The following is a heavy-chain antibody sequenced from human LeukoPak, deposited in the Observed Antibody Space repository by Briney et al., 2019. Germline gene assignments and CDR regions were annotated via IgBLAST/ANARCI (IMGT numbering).Heavy chain of an antibody. D-gene: IGHD3-10*01. V-gene: IGHV3-7*01. CDR3: ARSPMVRGLIPHFDY. J-gene: IGHJ4*02. CDR2: IKQDGSEK. CDR1: GFTFSSYW. Sequence: QPGGSLRLSCAASGFTFSSYWMSWVRQAPGKGLEWVANIKQDGSEKYYVDSVKGRFTISRDNAKNSLYLQMNSLRDEDTAVYYCARSPMVRGLIPHFDYWGQGTLVTVSA.